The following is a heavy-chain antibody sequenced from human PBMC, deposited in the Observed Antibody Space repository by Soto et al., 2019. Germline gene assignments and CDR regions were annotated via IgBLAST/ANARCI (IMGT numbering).Heavy chain of an antibody. V-gene: IGHV4-31*03. D-gene: IGHD6-6*01. J-gene: IGHJ6*02. CDR2: IYYSGST. CDR1: GGSISSGGYY. Sequence: PSETLSLTCTVSGGSISSGGYYWSWIRQHPGKGLEWIGYIYYSGSTYYNPSLKSRVTISVDTSKNQFSLKLSSVTAADTAVYYCARRVSARGSRAAYYYYGMDVWGQGTTVTRLL. CDR3: ARRVSARGSRAAYYYYGMDV.